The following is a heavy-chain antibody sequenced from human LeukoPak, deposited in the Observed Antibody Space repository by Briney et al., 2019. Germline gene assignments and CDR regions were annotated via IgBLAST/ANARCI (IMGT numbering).Heavy chain of an antibody. CDR2: IYYSGST. CDR3: ARGRTAAAFLFGRTHWFDP. V-gene: IGHV4-39*01. J-gene: IGHJ5*02. CDR1: GGSISSSSYY. D-gene: IGHD6-13*01. Sequence: SETLSLTCTVSGGSISSSSYYWGWIRQPPGKGLEWIGSIYYSGSTYYNPSLKSRVTISVDTSKNQFSLKLSSVTAADTAVYYCARGRTAAAFLFGRTHWFDPWGQGTLVTVSS.